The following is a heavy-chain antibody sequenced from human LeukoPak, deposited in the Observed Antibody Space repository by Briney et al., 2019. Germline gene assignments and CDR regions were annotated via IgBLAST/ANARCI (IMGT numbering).Heavy chain of an antibody. V-gene: IGHV1-69*13. D-gene: IGHD6-13*01. CDR1: GGTFSSYA. CDR3: ARAAAGTGRPYYFDY. Sequence: SVKVSCKASGGTFSSYAISWVRQAPGQGLEWMGGIIPIFGTANYAQKFQGRVTITADESTSKAYMELSSLRSEDTAVYSCARAAAGTGRPYYFDYGGQGTLVPVSS. CDR2: IIPIFGTA. J-gene: IGHJ4*02.